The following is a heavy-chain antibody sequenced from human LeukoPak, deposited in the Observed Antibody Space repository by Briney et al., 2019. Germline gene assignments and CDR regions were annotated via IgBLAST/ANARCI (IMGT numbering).Heavy chain of an antibody. D-gene: IGHD2-2*01. CDR3: ARGEALGYCSSTSCHNWFDP. CDR2: INPNSGGT. J-gene: IGHJ5*02. Sequence: GASVKVSCKASGYTFTGHYMHWVRQAPGQGLEWMGWINPNSGGTNYAQKFQGRVTMTRDTSISTAYTELSRLRSDDTAVYYCARGEALGYCSSTSCHNWFDPWGQGTLVTVSS. V-gene: IGHV1-2*02. CDR1: GYTFTGHY.